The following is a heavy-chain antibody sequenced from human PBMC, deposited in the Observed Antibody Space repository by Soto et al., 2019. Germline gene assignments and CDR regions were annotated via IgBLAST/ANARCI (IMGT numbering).Heavy chain of an antibody. CDR3: AKFVQVSGTDY. CDR2: ISDSGGGT. J-gene: IGHJ4*02. D-gene: IGHD1-1*01. V-gene: IGHV3-23*01. Sequence: VLLLESGGGLVQPGGSLRLSCEASGFTFSNYAMSWVRQAPGNGLECVSAISDSGGGTYYADSVKGRFTISRDNSRNTLYLQMNSLSAEDTAIYYCAKFVQVSGTDYWGQGTQVTVSS. CDR1: GFTFSNYA.